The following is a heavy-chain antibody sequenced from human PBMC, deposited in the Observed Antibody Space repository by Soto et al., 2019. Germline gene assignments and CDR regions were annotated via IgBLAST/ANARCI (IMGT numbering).Heavy chain of an antibody. CDR3: AQETSSEWGYLEI. Sequence: GGSLRLSCATSGFTFSRHAMTWVRQAPGKGLERVSTISGSGRTYYADSVKGRFTISRDNSKNTLYLQMNTLRADDTALYYCAQETSSEWGYLEIWGQGTTVTVYS. J-gene: IGHJ6*02. CDR1: GFTFSRHA. CDR2: ISGSGRT. V-gene: IGHV3-23*01. D-gene: IGHD6-19*01.